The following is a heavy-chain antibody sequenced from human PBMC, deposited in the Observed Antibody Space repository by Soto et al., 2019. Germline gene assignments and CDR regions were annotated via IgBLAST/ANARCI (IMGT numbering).Heavy chain of an antibody. V-gene: IGHV3-9*01. CDR3: AKGVAAWGFFDY. Sequence: EVQLVKSGGGLVQPGRSLRLSCAASGFTFDDYAMQWVRQAPGKGLEWVSGISWNSGSIGYADSVKGRFTISRDNAKNSMYLQMNSLRAEDTALYYCAKGVAAWGFFDYWGQGTLVTVSS. J-gene: IGHJ4*02. CDR2: ISWNSGSI. CDR1: GFTFDDYA. D-gene: IGHD2-15*01.